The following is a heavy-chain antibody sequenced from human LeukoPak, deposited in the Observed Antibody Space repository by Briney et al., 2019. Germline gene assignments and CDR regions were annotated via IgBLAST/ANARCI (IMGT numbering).Heavy chain of an antibody. CDR2: ISWNSGSI. J-gene: IGHJ3*02. D-gene: IGHD5-18*01. Sequence: PGGSLRLSCAASGFTFDDYAMHWVRQAPGKGLEWVSGISWNSGSIGYADSVKGRFTISRDNAKNSLYLQMNSLRAEDTALYYCAKGGYSYGYVHDAFDIWGQGTMVTVSS. CDR3: AKGGYSYGYVHDAFDI. V-gene: IGHV3-9*01. CDR1: GFTFDDYA.